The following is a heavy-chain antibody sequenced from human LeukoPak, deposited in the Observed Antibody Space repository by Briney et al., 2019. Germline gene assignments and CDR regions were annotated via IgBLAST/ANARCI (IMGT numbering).Heavy chain of an antibody. CDR1: GDSISSYY. Sequence: SETLSLTCTVSGDSISSYYWSWVRQPPGKGLEWIGCIYYSGSTNYNPSLESRVTISLDTSKNQFSLKLSSVTAADTAVHYCARTTYYYDSSGSYVYYFDSWGQGTLVTVSS. CDR2: IYYSGST. D-gene: IGHD3-22*01. CDR3: ARTTYYYDSSGSYVYYFDS. J-gene: IGHJ4*02. V-gene: IGHV4-59*08.